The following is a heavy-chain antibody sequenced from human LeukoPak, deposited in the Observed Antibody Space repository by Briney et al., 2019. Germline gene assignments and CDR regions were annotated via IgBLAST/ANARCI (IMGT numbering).Heavy chain of an antibody. J-gene: IGHJ4*02. D-gene: IGHD1-26*01. CDR3: VRVKELPYYFDY. V-gene: IGHV4-59*01. CDR1: GGSISSYY. CDR2: IYYSGST. Sequence: SETLSLTCTVSGGSISSYYWSWIRQPPGKGLEWIGYIYYSGSTNYNPSLKSRVTISVDTSKNQFSLKLSSVTAADTAVYYCVRVKELPYYFDYWGQGTLVTVSS.